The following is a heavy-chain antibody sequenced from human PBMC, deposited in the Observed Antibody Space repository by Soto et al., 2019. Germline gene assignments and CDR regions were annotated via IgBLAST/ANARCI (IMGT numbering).Heavy chain of an antibody. J-gene: IGHJ6*02. CDR1: GFSFSTST. CDR2: ISSGSTTI. V-gene: IGHV3-48*02. Sequence: PGGSLRLSCAASGFSFSTSTMNWVRQAPGKGLEWVSYISSGSTTIYYADSVKDRFTISRDNGKNSPYLQMNSLRDEDRAVYYCARVRRNDASDYYGMDVWGQGTAVTVSS. CDR3: ARVRRNDASDYYGMDV. D-gene: IGHD1-1*01.